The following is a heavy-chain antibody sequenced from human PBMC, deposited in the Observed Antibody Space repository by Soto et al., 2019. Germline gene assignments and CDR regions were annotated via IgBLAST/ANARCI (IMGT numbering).Heavy chain of an antibody. V-gene: IGHV3-11*06. CDR2: ITTSSTYT. Sequence: GWSLRLSCASSVFAFIDYYMSWIRQAPGKGLEWVSYITTSSTYTYYADSVRGRFTISRDNAKNSLYLQMNSLRAEDTAVYYCARHGSYCFDDWGPGTLVTVSS. J-gene: IGHJ4*02. D-gene: IGHD1-26*01. CDR1: VFAFIDYY. CDR3: ARHGSYCFDD.